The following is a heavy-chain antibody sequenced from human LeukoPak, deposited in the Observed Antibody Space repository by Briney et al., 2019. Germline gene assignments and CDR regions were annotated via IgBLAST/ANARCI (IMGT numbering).Heavy chain of an antibody. J-gene: IGHJ5*02. D-gene: IGHD3-10*01. V-gene: IGHV4-61*02. CDR2: VYSSGST. CDR3: ARTPLRGATFFTSYPNWFDT. CDR1: GGSISSGSYY. Sequence: SQTLSLTCTVSGGSISSGSYYWRWLRQPAGKGLEWIGRVYSSGSTNYNPSLKSRLNISVDTPKNQFSLTLSSVTVADTAVYYCARTPLRGATFFTSYPNWFDTWGQGTLVTVSS.